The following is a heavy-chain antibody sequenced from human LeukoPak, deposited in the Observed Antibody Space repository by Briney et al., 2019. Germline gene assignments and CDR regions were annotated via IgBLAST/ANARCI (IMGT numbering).Heavy chain of an antibody. V-gene: IGHV5-51*01. D-gene: IGHD6-19*01. J-gene: IGHJ4*02. CDR2: IYPGDSDT. Sequence: PGESLKISCKASGYSFTRNWIGWVRQMPGKGLGWMGIIYPGDSDTRYSPSFQGQVTISADKSISTAYLQWSSLKASDTGMYYCATLKAGWYLGDYWGQGTLVTVSS. CDR3: ATLKAGWYLGDY. CDR1: GYSFTRNW.